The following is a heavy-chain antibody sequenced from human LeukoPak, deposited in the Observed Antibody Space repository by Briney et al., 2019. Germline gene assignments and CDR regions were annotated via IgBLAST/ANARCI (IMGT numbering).Heavy chain of an antibody. CDR3: AKRSVAGKKAFDY. CDR1: GFTFSSYA. V-gene: IGHV3-23*01. Sequence: GGSLRLSCAASGFTFSSYAMSWVRQAPGKGLEWVSTITGTSGITYYANSVKGRFTISRDNSKNTLYLQMNSLRAEDTAVYYCAKRSVAGKKAFDYWGQGTLVTVSS. D-gene: IGHD6-19*01. CDR2: ITGTSGIT. J-gene: IGHJ4*02.